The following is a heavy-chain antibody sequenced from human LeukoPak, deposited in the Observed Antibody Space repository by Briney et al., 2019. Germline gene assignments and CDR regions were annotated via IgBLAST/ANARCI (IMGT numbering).Heavy chain of an antibody. CDR3: ARKGYSYGGFDY. CDR1: GFTFSSYA. Sequence: GSLRLSCAASGFTFSSYAMNWVRQAPGKGLEWVSSISSSSSYIYYADSVKGRFTISRDNAKNSLYLQMNSLRAEDTAVYYCARKGYSYGGFDYWGQGTLVTVSS. D-gene: IGHD5-18*01. CDR2: ISSSSSYI. V-gene: IGHV3-21*01. J-gene: IGHJ4*02.